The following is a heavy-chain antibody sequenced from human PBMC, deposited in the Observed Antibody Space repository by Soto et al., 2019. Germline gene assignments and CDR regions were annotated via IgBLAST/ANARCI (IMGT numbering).Heavy chain of an antibody. CDR2: INPDSGGT. J-gene: IGHJ4*02. Sequence: ASVKVSCKTSGYIFIGYYIHWVRQAPGQGLEWMGWINPDSGGTKYDHKFQGRVTMTRDTSLSTAYMELSSLSPDDTAVYYCARKLATFDFDLWGQGTLVTVSS. CDR1: GYIFIGYY. V-gene: IGHV1-2*02. CDR3: ARKLATFDFDL. D-gene: IGHD5-12*01.